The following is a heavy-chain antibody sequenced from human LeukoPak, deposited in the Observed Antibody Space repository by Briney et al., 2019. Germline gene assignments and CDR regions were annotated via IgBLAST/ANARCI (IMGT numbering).Heavy chain of an antibody. J-gene: IGHJ4*02. CDR2: ISGSGGST. V-gene: IGHV3-23*01. CDR3: AKDPYDSSGYYSLPDY. CDR1: GFRASDYY. D-gene: IGHD3-22*01. Sequence: GGSLRLSCAVSGFRASDYYMSWVRQAPGKGLEWVSAISGSGGSTYYADSVKGRFTISRDNSKNTLYLQMNSLRAEDTAVYYCAKDPYDSSGYYSLPDYWGQGTLVTVSS.